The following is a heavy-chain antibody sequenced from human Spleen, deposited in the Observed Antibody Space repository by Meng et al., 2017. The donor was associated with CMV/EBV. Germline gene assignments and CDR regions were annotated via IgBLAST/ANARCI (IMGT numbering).Heavy chain of an antibody. Sequence: GGSLRLSCAASGSTFSSYEMNWVRQAPGKGLEWVSYISSSGNTIYYADSVKGRFTISRDNAKNSLYLQMNSLRVEDTAVYYCARDSGGSSWYPDYYYYGMDVWGQGTTVTVSS. CDR2: ISSSGNTI. CDR1: GSTFSSYE. V-gene: IGHV3-48*03. J-gene: IGHJ6*02. D-gene: IGHD6-13*01. CDR3: ARDSGGSSWYPDYYYYGMDV.